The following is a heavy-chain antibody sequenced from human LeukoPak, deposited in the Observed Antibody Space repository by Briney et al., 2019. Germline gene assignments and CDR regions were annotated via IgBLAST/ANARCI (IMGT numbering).Heavy chain of an antibody. CDR1: GFTVSSNY. D-gene: IGHD5-12*01. CDR2: IYSGGST. Sequence: GGSLRLSCAASGFTVSSNYMSWVRLTPGKGLEWVPIIYSGGSTYYADSVKDRFTISRDNSKNTLYLQMNSLRVEDTAVYYCARGMGGYGGYDHWGQGTLVTVSS. CDR3: ARGMGGYGGYDH. J-gene: IGHJ4*02. V-gene: IGHV3-66*01.